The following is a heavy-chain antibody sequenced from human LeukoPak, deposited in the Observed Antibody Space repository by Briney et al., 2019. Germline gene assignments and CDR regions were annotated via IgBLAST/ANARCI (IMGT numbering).Heavy chain of an antibody. CDR2: IYPGDSDT. J-gene: IGHJ5*02. CDR3: ARQGRDIYNWFDP. Sequence: GESLQISCKGSGYIFTSYWIGWVRQLPGKGLEWMGIIYPGDSDTKYSPSFQGQVTISADKSISTAYLQWSSLKASDTAMYYCARQGRDIYNWFDPWGQGTLVTVSS. D-gene: IGHD2-15*01. CDR1: GYIFTSYW. V-gene: IGHV5-51*01.